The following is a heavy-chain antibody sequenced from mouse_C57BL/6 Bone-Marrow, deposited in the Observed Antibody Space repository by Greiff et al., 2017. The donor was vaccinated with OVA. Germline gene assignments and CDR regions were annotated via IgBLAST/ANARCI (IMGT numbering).Heavy chain of an antibody. CDR1: GYTFTSYW. CDR2: IHPNSGST. D-gene: IGHD1-1*01. Sequence: QVQLQQPGAELVKPGASVKLSCKASGYTFTSYWMHWVKPRPGQGLEWIGMIHPNSGSTNYNEKFKSKATLTVDKSSSTAYMQLSSLTSEDSAVYYCARLYYGSRKYYAMDYWGQGTSVTVSS. J-gene: IGHJ4*01. V-gene: IGHV1-64*01. CDR3: ARLYYGSRKYYAMDY.